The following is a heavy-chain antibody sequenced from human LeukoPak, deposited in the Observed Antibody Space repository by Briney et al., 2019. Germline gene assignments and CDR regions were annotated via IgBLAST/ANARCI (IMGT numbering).Heavy chain of an antibody. CDR3: ARGGNYNVLTGYYHYFDC. V-gene: IGHV5-51*01. Sequence: GESLKISCKGSGYSFTNYWIGWVRRMPGKGLEWMGIIYPGDSDTRYSPSFRGQVTISADKSISTAYLQWSSLKASDTAMYYCARGGNYNVLTGYYHYFDCWGQGTLVTVSS. CDR2: IYPGDSDT. D-gene: IGHD3-9*01. CDR1: GYSFTNYW. J-gene: IGHJ4*02.